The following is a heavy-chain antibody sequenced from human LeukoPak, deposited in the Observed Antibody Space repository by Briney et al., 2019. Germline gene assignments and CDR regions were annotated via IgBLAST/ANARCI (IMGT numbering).Heavy chain of an antibody. Sequence: PGGSLRLSCAASGSTFSDYYMGWIRQAPGKGLEWVSVIYSGGSTYYADSVKGRFTISRDNSKNTLYLQMNSLRAEDTAVYYCARGSVDAFDIWGQGTMVTVSS. V-gene: IGHV3-66*01. CDR3: ARGSVDAFDI. CDR1: GSTFSDYY. CDR2: IYSGGST. D-gene: IGHD2-15*01. J-gene: IGHJ3*02.